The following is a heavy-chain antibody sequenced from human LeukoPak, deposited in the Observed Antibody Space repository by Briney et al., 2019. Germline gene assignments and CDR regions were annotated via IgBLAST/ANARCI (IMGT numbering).Heavy chain of an antibody. J-gene: IGHJ4*02. CDR1: GLRFRSYA. V-gene: IGHV3-48*02. CDR2: IDSDTYGNTI. Sequence: PGGSLRLSCVASGLRFRSYAMNWVRQAPGKGLEWISYIDSDTYGNTIYYPHTVKGRFTISRDNAKNSLYLQMDSLRDEDTAVYYCARDRDYAFDYWGQGTLVTVSS. CDR3: ARDRDYAFDY. D-gene: IGHD4-17*01.